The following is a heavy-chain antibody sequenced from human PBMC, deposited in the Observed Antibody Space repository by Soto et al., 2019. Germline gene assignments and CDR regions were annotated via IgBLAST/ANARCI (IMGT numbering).Heavy chain of an antibody. D-gene: IGHD5-12*01. Sequence: EVQLVESGGGLVQPGGSLRLSCAASGFTFSSYAMHWVRQAPGKGLEYVSVISSNGGSTYYGNSVKGRFIISRDNSKNTLYLQMGSLRAEDMAVYYCARGSNGYHFDYWGQGTLVTVSS. J-gene: IGHJ4*02. CDR3: ARGSNGYHFDY. V-gene: IGHV3-64*01. CDR1: GFTFSSYA. CDR2: ISSNGGST.